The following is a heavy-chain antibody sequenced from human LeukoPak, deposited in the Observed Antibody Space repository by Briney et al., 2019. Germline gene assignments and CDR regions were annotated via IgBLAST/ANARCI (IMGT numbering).Heavy chain of an antibody. D-gene: IGHD3-10*01. Sequence: GGSLRLSCAASGFTFSSYTMHWVRQAPGKGLEWVSSVNSNSLYIYYADSMKGRFTISRDNAKKSVSLQMNSLRAEDTAIYYCAGGGPLSHYDYWCQGTLATVSS. CDR3: AGGGPLSHYDY. J-gene: IGHJ4*02. V-gene: IGHV3-21*01. CDR1: GFTFSSYT. CDR2: VNSNSLYI.